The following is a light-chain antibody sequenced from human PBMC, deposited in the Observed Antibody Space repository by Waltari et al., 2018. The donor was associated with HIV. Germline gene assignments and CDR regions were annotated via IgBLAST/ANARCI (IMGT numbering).Light chain of an antibody. Sequence: QSVLTPPPSVSGAPGQRVTIPCTGNSANIGAVFDVHWYQQLPETAPKLLLYGDTNRPSGVPDRFSGSKSGTSASLAITGLQAEDEADYDCQSYDSGLSVVFGGGTKLTVL. CDR3: QSYDSGLSVV. CDR2: GDT. V-gene: IGLV1-40*01. CDR1: SANIGAVFD. J-gene: IGLJ3*02.